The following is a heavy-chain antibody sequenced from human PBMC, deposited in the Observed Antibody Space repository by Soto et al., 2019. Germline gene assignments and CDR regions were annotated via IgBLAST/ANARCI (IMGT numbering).Heavy chain of an antibody. CDR1: GYTFTSYG. D-gene: IGHD6-19*01. CDR2: ISAYNGNT. Sequence: GASVKVSCKASGYTFTSYGISWVRQAPGQGLEWMGWISAYNGNTNYAQKLQGRVTMTTDTSTSTAYMELRSLRSDDTAVYYCARVVQVAGNDAFDIWGQGTMVTVSS. CDR3: ARVVQVAGNDAFDI. J-gene: IGHJ3*02. V-gene: IGHV1-18*01.